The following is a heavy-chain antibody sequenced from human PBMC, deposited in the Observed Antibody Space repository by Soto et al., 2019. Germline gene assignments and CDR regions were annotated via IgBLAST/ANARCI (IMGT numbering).Heavy chain of an antibody. V-gene: IGHV4-34*01. D-gene: IGHD3-10*01. CDR1: GGSFSVYY. CDR3: ARGKGTGSYYDSRQKDPTNDFDY. Sequence: QVQLQQWGAGLLKPSETLSLTCAVYGGSFSVYYWGWIRQFPGKGREWIGEISHSGSTNYNPSRTSRVTRPGDMSTNKFSLKLRSVTAGDTAVYYCARGKGTGSYYDSRQKDPTNDFDYWSQGTLVTVSS. J-gene: IGHJ4*02. CDR2: ISHSGST.